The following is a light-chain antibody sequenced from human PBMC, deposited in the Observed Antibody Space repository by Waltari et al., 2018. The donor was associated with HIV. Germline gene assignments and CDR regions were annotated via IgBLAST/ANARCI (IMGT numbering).Light chain of an antibody. CDR3: ATGDDSLNGPL. Sequence: QSVLTQPPSASGTPGQRVTIPCSGISSNIGSNDVSWYQQFPGTAPKVLMSANNQRPSGVPDRFSATKSGTSASLAISGLHSEDEADYYCATGDDSLNGPLFGGGTKLTVL. V-gene: IGLV1-44*01. CDR2: ANN. CDR1: SSNIGSND. J-gene: IGLJ2*01.